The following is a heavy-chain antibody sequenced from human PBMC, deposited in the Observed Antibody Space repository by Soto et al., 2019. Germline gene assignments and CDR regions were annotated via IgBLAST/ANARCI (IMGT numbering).Heavy chain of an antibody. CDR1: GFTFSAYA. CDR2: IYGNGAGI. Sequence: PGGSLRLSCAASGFTFSAYAMTWVRQAPGKALESVSGIYGNGAGIQYADSVRGRFTISRDNSKNTLYLQMNSLRAEDTAVYYCAKDVISGDGFWLMDHWGQGTLVTVSS. J-gene: IGHJ4*02. D-gene: IGHD2-21*02. CDR3: AKDVISGDGFWLMDH. V-gene: IGHV3-23*01.